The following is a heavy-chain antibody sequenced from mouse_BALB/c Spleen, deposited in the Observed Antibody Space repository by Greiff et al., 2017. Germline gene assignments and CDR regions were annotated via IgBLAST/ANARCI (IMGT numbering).Heavy chain of an antibody. V-gene: IGHV5-9*02. Sequence: EVKLEESGGGLVKPGGSLKLSCAASGFTFSSYAMSWVRQTPEKRLEWVATISSGGSYTYYPDSVKGRFTISRDNARNILYLQMSSLRSEDTAMYYCARRKYGKRDWYFDVWGAGTTVTVSS. J-gene: IGHJ1*01. CDR1: GFTFSSYA. CDR2: ISSGGSYT. D-gene: IGHD2-10*02. CDR3: ARRKYGKRDWYFDV.